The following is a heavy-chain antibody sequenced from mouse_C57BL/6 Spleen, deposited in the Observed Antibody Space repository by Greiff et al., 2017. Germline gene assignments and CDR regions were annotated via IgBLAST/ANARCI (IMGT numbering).Heavy chain of an antibody. J-gene: IGHJ4*01. V-gene: IGHV1-5*01. D-gene: IGHD1-1*01. CDR1: GYTFTSYW. CDR2: IYPGNSDT. Sequence: EVQLQQSGTVLARPGASVKMSCKTSGYTFTSYWMHWVKQRPGQGLEWIGAIYPGNSDTSYNQKFKGKAKLTAVTSASTAYMELSSLTNEDSAVYYCTRNDYGSSYRTYAMDYWGQGTSVTVSS. CDR3: TRNDYGSSYRTYAMDY.